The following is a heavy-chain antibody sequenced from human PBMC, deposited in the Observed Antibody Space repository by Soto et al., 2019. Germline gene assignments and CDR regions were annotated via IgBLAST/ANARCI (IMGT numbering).Heavy chain of an antibody. CDR3: AHRRGIAAIATFDY. CDR2: IYWNDDK. J-gene: IGHJ4*02. V-gene: IGHV2-5*01. CDR1: GFSLKNRGVG. D-gene: IGHD6-13*01. Sequence: QITLEESGPSLVKPTQTLTLTCTFSGFSLKNRGVGVAWIRQPPGKALEWLALIYWNDDKRYSPTLKNRININKDTSKNQVVLTMTNMDTVDTGTYYCAHRRGIAAIATFDYWGQGMLVTVSS.